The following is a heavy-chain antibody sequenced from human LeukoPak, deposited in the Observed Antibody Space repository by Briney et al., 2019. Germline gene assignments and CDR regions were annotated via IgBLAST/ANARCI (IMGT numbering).Heavy chain of an antibody. Sequence: SETLSLTCTVSGGSISSYYWSWIRQPPGKGLEWIGYIYYSGSTNYNPSLKSRVTISVDTSKNQFSLRLSSVTAADTTVYYCARGQVVPAAHFDYWGQGTLVTVSS. CDR3: ARGQVVPAAHFDY. CDR1: GGSISSYY. D-gene: IGHD2-2*01. J-gene: IGHJ4*02. CDR2: IYYSGST. V-gene: IGHV4-59*01.